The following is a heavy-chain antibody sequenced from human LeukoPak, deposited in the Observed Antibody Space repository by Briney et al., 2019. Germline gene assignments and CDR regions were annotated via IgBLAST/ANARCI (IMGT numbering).Heavy chain of an antibody. CDR3: ARGVGSSWYAGIDY. CDR1: GYTFTSYD. CDR2: MNPNSGNT. V-gene: IGHV1-8*01. Sequence: ASVKVSCKASGYTFTSYDINWVRQATGQGLEWMGWMNPNSGNTGYAQKFQGRVTMTRNTSISTAYMELSSLRSEDTAVYYCARGVGSSWYAGIDYWGQGTLVTVSS. J-gene: IGHJ4*02. D-gene: IGHD6-13*01.